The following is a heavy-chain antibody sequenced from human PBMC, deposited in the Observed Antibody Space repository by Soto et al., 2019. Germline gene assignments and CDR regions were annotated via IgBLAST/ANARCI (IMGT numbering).Heavy chain of an antibody. CDR2: VSYSGTT. J-gene: IGHJ5*02. V-gene: IGHV4-59*01. Sequence: SETLSLTCTGSGGSIRDYYWSWIRQPPGKGLEWIGYVSYSGTTNYNPSLMSRVTTSIDTSKKQFFLRLSSVTAADTAMYYCARLPWADYGGIFDPWGQGTLVTAPQ. D-gene: IGHD4-17*01. CDR1: GGSIRDYY. CDR3: ARLPWADYGGIFDP.